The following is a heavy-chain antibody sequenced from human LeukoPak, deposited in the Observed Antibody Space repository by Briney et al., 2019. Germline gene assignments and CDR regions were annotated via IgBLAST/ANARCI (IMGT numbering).Heavy chain of an antibody. V-gene: IGHV1-46*01. J-gene: IGHJ6*03. CDR2: INPSGGST. CDR3: ARDPVEVVHYYYYMDV. Sequence: ASVKVSCKASGYTFTSYYMHWVRQAPGQGLEWMGIINPSGGSTSYAQKFQGRVTMTRDMSTSTVYMELSSLRSEDTAVYYCARDPVEVVHYYYYMDVWGKGTTVTVSS. D-gene: IGHD2-2*01. CDR1: GYTFTSYY.